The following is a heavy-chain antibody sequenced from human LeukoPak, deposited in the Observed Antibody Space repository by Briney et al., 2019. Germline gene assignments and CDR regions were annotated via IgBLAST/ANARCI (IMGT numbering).Heavy chain of an antibody. D-gene: IGHD2-2*01. J-gene: IGHJ4*02. CDR1: GYTFTSYG. CDR3: ARVAPELIGYCSSTSCYPPPYFDY. CDR2: ISAYNGNT. V-gene: IGHV1-18*01. Sequence: ATVKVSCKASGYTFTSYGISWVRQAPGQGLEWMGWISAYNGNTNYAQKLQGRVTMTTDTSTSTAYMELRSLRSDDTAVYYCARVAPELIGYCSSTSCYPPPYFDYWGQGTLVTVSS.